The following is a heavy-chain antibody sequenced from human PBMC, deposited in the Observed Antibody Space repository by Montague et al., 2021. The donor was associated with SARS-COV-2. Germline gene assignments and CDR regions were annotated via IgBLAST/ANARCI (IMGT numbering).Heavy chain of an antibody. CDR1: GGSISSYY. Sequence: SETLSLTCTVSGGSISSYYWSWIRQSAGKGLEWIGRIHTSGSTDXNPSLNSRVTMSVDTSKNQFSLKLSSVTAEDTAVYYCASGKYYDFWSGYYSHDYVSGMDVWGQGATVTVSS. D-gene: IGHD3-3*01. CDR3: ASGKYYDFWSGYYSHDYVSGMDV. CDR2: IHTSGST. V-gene: IGHV4-4*07. J-gene: IGHJ6*02.